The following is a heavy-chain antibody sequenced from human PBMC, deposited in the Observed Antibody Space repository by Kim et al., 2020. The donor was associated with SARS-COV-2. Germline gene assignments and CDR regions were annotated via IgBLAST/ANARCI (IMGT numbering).Heavy chain of an antibody. CDR2: INAGNGNT. Sequence: ASVKVSCKASGYTLTSYAMHWVRQAPGQRLEWMGWINAGNGNTKYSQKFQGRVTITRDTSASTADMELSSLRSEDTAVYYCVRKRSPTLFGVVINSYCGIGVWGQGTTVTVSS. CDR3: VRKRSPTLFGVVINSYCGIGV. V-gene: IGHV1-3*01. J-gene: IGHJ6*02. CDR1: GYTLTSYA. D-gene: IGHD3-3*01.